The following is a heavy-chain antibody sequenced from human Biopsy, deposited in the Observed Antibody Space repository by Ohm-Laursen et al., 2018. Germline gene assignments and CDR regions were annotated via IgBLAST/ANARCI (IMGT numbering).Heavy chain of an antibody. CDR3: ARGGIVSVQRYCRMGLFYFDS. D-gene: IGHD2-21*01. CDR2: IYGDGRT. J-gene: IGHJ5*01. CDR1: GFTFSSYW. Sequence: GSLRLSCAASGFTFSSYWMSWVRQAPGKGLEWVSFIYGDGRTFYAGSVKDRFTLSRDTSNNLMFLQMDSLRADDTAVYYCARGGIVSVQRYCRMGLFYFDSWGQGILVTVAS. V-gene: IGHV3-53*01.